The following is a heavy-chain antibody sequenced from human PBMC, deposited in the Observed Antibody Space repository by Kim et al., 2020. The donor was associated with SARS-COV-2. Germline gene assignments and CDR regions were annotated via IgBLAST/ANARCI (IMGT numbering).Heavy chain of an antibody. CDR2: IYSDGCST. CDR1: GFTFRSYW. J-gene: IGHJ4*02. Sequence: GGSLRLSCAASGFTFRSYWMHWVRQPPGKGLVWVSHIYSDGCSTNYADSVKGRFTVSGDNVKNKLYLQMNNLRAEATAVYYCVRGSSGWKGVDYSGQGILCTVSS. D-gene: IGHD6-19*01. CDR3: VRGSSGWKGVDY. V-gene: IGHV3-74*01.